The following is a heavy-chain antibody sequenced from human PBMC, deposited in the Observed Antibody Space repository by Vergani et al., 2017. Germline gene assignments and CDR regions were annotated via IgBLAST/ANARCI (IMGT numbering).Heavy chain of an antibody. V-gene: IGHV4-34*01. Sequence: QVQLQQWGGGLLKPSETLSLTCVVNGGSFTSYHWTWIRQSPVEGLEWVGDIDHTGRPDYNPSLKSRLTMSVDKSRNQFSLTLNSVTATHTAIYFCARVNTETNGHLYYYYYMDVWGQGTAVTVS. D-gene: IGHD4-11*01. CDR1: GGSFTSYH. CDR3: ARVNTETNGHLYYYYYMDV. CDR2: IDHTGRP. J-gene: IGHJ6*03.